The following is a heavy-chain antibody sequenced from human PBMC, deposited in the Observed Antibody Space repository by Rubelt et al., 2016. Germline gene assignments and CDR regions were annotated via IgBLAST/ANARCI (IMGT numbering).Heavy chain of an antibody. CDR2: INHSGST. V-gene: IGHV4-34*01. Sequence: QVQLQQWGAGLLKPSETLSLTCDVYGGSFSGYYWTWIRQPPGKGLEWIGEINHSGSTNYNPSLKSRVTISIDTPKNQFSLKLNSVTAADTAVYYCARGVAAPGTIHNWFDPWGQGTLVTVSS. CDR1: GGSFSGYY. D-gene: IGHD6-13*01. CDR3: ARGVAAPGTIHNWFDP. J-gene: IGHJ5*02.